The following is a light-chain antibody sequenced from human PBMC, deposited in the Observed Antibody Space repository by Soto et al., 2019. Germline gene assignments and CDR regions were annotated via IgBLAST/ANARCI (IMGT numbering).Light chain of an antibody. V-gene: IGKV2-28*01. CDR1: QSLLHSNGYNY. CDR3: MQTLQTPWT. J-gene: IGKJ1*01. Sequence: DIVMTQSPLSLPVTPEEPASISCRSSQSLLHSNGYNYLDWYLQKPGQSPQLLIYMGSDRASGVPDRFSGSGSGTDFTLTISRVEAADFGVYYCMQTLQTPWTFGQGTRVDIK. CDR2: MGS.